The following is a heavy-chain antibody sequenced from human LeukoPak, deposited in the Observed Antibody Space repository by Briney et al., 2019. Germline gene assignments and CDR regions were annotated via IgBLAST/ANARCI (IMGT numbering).Heavy chain of an antibody. Sequence: PSETLSLTCAVSGYSISSGDYWGWIRQSPGKGLEWSGNIFHSGSTYHNPSLKSRVTISVDTSKNEFSLKLSSVTAADTAVYYCAREIYYLIEYWGQGTLVTVSS. J-gene: IGHJ4*02. CDR1: GYSISSGDY. CDR3: AREIYYLIEY. CDR2: IFHSGST. D-gene: IGHD3-10*01. V-gene: IGHV4-38-2*02.